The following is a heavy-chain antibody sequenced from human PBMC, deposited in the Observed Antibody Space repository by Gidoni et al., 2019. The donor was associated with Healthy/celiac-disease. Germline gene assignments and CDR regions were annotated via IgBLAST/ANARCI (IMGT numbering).Heavy chain of an antibody. CDR2: IFSNDEK. CDR3: ARIRSFPLYCSGGSWLRGRDP. CDR1: GFSLSNARMG. Sequence: QVTLKESGPVLVKPTETLTLTCTVSGFSLSNARMGVSWIRQPPGKALEWLAHIFSNDEKSYSTSLKSRLTSSKATSKSQVVLTMTNMDPVDTATYYWARIRSFPLYCSGGSWLRGRDPWGQGTLVTVSS. D-gene: IGHD2-15*01. J-gene: IGHJ5*02. V-gene: IGHV2-26*01.